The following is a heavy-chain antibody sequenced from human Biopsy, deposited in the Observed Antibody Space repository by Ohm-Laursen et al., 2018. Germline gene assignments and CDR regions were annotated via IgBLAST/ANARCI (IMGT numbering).Heavy chain of an antibody. CDR2: LNPVSGNS. CDR1: GYTFTSYD. Sequence: ASVKVSCNASGYTFTSYDITWVRQASGQGPEWLGWLNPVSGNSNFGQKFRGRVTVTSDTSISTAYMELSGLTSDDTATYYCGRAVRNQLLTDPWGQGTLVTVTS. V-gene: IGHV1-8*01. CDR3: GRAVRNQLLTDP. D-gene: IGHD1-7*01. J-gene: IGHJ5*02.